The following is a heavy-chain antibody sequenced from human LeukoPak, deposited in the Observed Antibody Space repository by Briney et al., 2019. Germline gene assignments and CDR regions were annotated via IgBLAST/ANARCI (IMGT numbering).Heavy chain of an antibody. D-gene: IGHD3-22*01. CDR3: ARESHYYGSSGYLPYYFDY. V-gene: IGHV4-59*12. CDR2: IYYSGST. J-gene: IGHJ4*02. CDR1: GGSISSYY. Sequence: SETLSLTCTVSGGSISSYYWSWIRQPPGKGLEWIGYIYYSGSTNYNPSPKSRVTISVDTSKNQFSLKLSSVTAADTAVYYCARESHYYGSSGYLPYYFDYWGQGTLVTVSS.